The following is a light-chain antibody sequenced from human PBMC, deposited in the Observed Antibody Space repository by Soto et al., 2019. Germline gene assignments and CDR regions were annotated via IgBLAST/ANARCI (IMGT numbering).Light chain of an antibody. CDR3: QQYNIYSET. CDR1: KSISSW. V-gene: IGKV1-5*03. CDR2: KAS. J-gene: IGKJ1*01. Sequence: DIPMTQSPSSLAASLGDRVTITCRARKSISSWLAWYQQKPGKAPKLLIYKASSLESGVPSRFSGSGSGTEFTLTISSLQPDDFATYYCQQYNIYSETFGQGTKVDIK.